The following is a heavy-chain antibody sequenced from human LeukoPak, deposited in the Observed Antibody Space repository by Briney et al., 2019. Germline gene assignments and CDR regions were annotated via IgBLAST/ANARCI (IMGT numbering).Heavy chain of an antibody. CDR3: ASNKGQWLFSD. CDR2: IYYSGST. J-gene: IGHJ4*02. D-gene: IGHD6-19*01. CDR1: GVPISNFY. Sequence: SETLSLTCTVSGVPISNFYWNWIRQPPGKGLEWIGNIYYSGSTDYNPSLKSRVTISVDTSKNQFSLRLSSVTATDTAVYYCASNKGQWLFSDWGRGTLVTVSS. V-gene: IGHV4-59*08.